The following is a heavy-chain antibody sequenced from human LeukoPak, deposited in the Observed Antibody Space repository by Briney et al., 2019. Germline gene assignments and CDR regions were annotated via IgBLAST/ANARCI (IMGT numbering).Heavy chain of an antibody. D-gene: IGHD3-10*01. Sequence: GGSLRLSCAASRFTFSSYAMSWVRQAPGMRLEGVSTIGGSGGGIYYADSVKGRFTISRDNSQSTLYLQMNSLRAEDTAVYYCAKYRGFGDSYDSWGQGTLVTVSS. CDR3: AKYRGFGDSYDS. J-gene: IGHJ4*02. CDR1: RFTFSSYA. V-gene: IGHV3-23*01. CDR2: IGGSGGGI.